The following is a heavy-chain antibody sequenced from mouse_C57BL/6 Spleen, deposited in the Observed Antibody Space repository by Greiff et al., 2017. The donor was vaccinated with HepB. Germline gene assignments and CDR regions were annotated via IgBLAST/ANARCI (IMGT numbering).Heavy chain of an antibody. CDR2: IDPENGDT. V-gene: IGHV14-4*01. J-gene: IGHJ3*01. D-gene: IGHD2-3*01. CDR3: TTGGYSVLAY. Sequence: EVQLQQSGAELVRPGASVKLSCTASGFNIKDDYMHWVKQRPEQGLEWIGWIDPENGDTEYASKFQGKATITADTSSNTAYLQLSSLTSEDTAVYYCTTGGYSVLAYWGQGTLVTVSA. CDR1: GFNIKDDY.